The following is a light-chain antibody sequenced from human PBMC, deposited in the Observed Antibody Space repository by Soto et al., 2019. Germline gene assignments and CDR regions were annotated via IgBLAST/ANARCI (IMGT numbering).Light chain of an antibody. V-gene: IGKV3D-20*01. CDR3: QQYGSSPIT. Sequence: EIVLTQSPATLSLSPGERATLSCGASQSVSSSNLAWYQQKPGLAPRLLIYDASTRATGIPDRFSGSGSGTDFTLTVSRLEPEDFAVYYCQQYGSSPITFGQGTRLVIK. J-gene: IGKJ5*01. CDR1: QSVSSSN. CDR2: DAS.